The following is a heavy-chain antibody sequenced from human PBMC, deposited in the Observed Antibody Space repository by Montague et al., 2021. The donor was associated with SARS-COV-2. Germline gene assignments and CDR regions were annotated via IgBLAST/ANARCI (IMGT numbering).Heavy chain of an antibody. CDR3: AKTLLLGGSSWTSTTWYFDL. V-gene: IGHV3-23*01. J-gene: IGHJ2*01. Sequence: SLRLSCAASGFTFNDHPMAWVRQAPGGGLEWVSALRGSDGMTYYADSVKDRFTISSDISDNTLFLQMNNLRAEDTAIYFCAKTLLLGGSSWTSTTWYFDLWGRGTLVTVSS. CDR2: LRGSDGMT. D-gene: IGHD6-13*01. CDR1: GFTFNDHP.